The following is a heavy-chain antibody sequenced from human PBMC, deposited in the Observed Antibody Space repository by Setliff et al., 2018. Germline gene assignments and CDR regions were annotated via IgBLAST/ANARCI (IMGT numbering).Heavy chain of an antibody. J-gene: IGHJ3*02. V-gene: IGHV1-18*01. CDR1: GYTFTSYG. D-gene: IGHD3-9*01. CDR3: ARAVTYYDILTGQHHYDAFDI. Sequence: ASVKVSCKASGYTFTSYGISWVRQAPGQGLEWMGWISAYNGNTNYAQKLQGRVTMTTDTSTSTAYMELRSLRSDDTAVYYCARAVTYYDILTGQHHYDAFDIWGQGTMVTVSS. CDR2: ISAYNGNT.